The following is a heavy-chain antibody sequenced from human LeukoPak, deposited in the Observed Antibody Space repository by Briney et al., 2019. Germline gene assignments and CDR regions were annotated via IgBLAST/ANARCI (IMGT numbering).Heavy chain of an antibody. V-gene: IGHV4-4*07. CDR2: IYTSGSS. J-gene: IGHJ6*03. CDR1: GGSISSFY. Sequence: SETLSLTCTVSGGSISSFYWSWIRQPAGKGLEWIGRIYTSGSSNYNPSLKSRVTMSVDTSKNQFSLKLSSVTAADTAVYYCARDVRAATHSNYYYYMDVWGKGTTVTVSS. CDR3: ARDVRAATHSNYYYYMDV. D-gene: IGHD2-2*01.